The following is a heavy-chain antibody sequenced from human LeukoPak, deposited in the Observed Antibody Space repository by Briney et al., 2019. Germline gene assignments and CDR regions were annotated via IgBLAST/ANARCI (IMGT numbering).Heavy chain of an antibody. Sequence: GESLKISCKASGNSFTTDWIGWVRHMPGKGLEWMGIIYPGDSDTRYSPSFKGQVTMSADKSTTTAYLQWSSLRASDTAIYYCARRGIRDGYNYADYWGQGTLVTVSS. CDR3: ARRGIRDGYNYADY. V-gene: IGHV5-51*01. J-gene: IGHJ4*02. D-gene: IGHD5-24*01. CDR1: GNSFTTDW. CDR2: IYPGDSDT.